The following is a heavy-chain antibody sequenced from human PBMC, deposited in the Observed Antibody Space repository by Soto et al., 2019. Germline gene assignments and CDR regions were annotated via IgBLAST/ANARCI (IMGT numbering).Heavy chain of an antibody. CDR2: INHSGST. CDR3: ARGVPGIAAAGNCYGMDV. CDR1: GGSFSGYY. Sequence: PSETLSLTCAVYGGSFSGYYWSWIRQPPGKGLEWIGEINHSGSTNYNPSLKSRVTISVDTYKNKFSLKLSSVTAADTAVYYCARGVPGIAAAGNCYGMDVWGQGTTVNVSS. D-gene: IGHD6-13*01. J-gene: IGHJ6*02. V-gene: IGHV4-34*01.